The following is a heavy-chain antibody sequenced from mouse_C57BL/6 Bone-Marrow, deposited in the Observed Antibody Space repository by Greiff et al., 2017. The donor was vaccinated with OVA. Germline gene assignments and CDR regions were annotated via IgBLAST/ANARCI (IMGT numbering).Heavy chain of an antibody. CDR2: IDPENGDT. Sequence: VQLQQSGAELVRPGASVKLSCTASGFNIKDGYMHWVKQRPEQGLEWIGWIDPENGDTEYASKFQGKATITADTSSNTAYLQLSSLTSEDTAVYYCTTEYFDVWGTGTTVTVSS. CDR1: GFNIKDGY. V-gene: IGHV14-4*01. CDR3: TTEYFDV. J-gene: IGHJ1*03.